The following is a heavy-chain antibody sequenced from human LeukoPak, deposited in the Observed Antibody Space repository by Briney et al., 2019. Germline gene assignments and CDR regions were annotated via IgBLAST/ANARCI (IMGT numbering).Heavy chain of an antibody. CDR2: IWYDGSNK. CDR1: GFTFSSYG. V-gene: IGHV3-33*01. Sequence: GRSLRLSCAASGFTFSSYGMHWVRQAPGKGLEWEAVIWYDGSNKYYADSVKGRFTISRDNSKNTLYLQMNSLRAEDTAVYYCARGRSSGWPNWFDPWGQGTLVTVSS. D-gene: IGHD6-19*01. J-gene: IGHJ5*02. CDR3: ARGRSSGWPNWFDP.